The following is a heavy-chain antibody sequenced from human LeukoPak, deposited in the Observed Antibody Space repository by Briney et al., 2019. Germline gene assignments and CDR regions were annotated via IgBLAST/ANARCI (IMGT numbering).Heavy chain of an antibody. V-gene: IGHV4-59*11. D-gene: IGHD1-26*01. CDR3: SRGGASSRYFGY. CDR2: VSYSGDT. J-gene: IGHJ4*02. Sequence: SETLSLTCTVSGGSISGHFWSWIRQPPGKGLEWIGFVSYSGDTNYSPSFNGRVTISLDTSKSQFSLNLNSVTAADTAVYFCSRGGASSRYFGYWGQGTLVTASS. CDR1: GGSISGHF.